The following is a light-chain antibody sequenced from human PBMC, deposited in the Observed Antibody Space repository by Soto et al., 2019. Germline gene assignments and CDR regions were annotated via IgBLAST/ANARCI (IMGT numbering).Light chain of an antibody. CDR3: QQYNTWPLT. CDR2: GAS. J-gene: IGKJ5*01. CDR1: QSISSN. V-gene: IGKV3-15*01. Sequence: EIVMTRSPATLSVSPGERATLSCRASQSISSNLAWYQQKPGQAPRLLIYGASTRATGIPVRFSGSGSGTEFTLTISSLQSEDFAVYYCQQYNTWPLTFGQGTRLEIK.